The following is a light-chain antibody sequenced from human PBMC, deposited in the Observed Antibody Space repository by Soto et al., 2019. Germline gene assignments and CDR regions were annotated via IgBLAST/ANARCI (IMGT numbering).Light chain of an antibody. J-gene: IGKJ2*01. CDR1: QSVSSY. Sequence: EIVLTQSPATLSLSPGERATLSCRASQSVSSYLAWYQQKPGQAPRLLIYDASNRATGIPARFSGSGSGTDFNLTISSLEPEDFAVDYCQQRSNWPWTFGQGTKLEIK. CDR2: DAS. CDR3: QQRSNWPWT. V-gene: IGKV3-11*01.